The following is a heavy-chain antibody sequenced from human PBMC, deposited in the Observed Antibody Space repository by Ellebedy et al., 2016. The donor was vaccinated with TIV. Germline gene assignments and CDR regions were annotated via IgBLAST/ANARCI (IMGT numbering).Heavy chain of an antibody. J-gene: IGHJ3*02. V-gene: IGHV3-23*01. CDR1: GFTFSSHA. Sequence: GESLKISCAASGFTFSSHAMSWVRQAPGKGLEWVSAISGSGGSTYYADSVKSRFTISRDNSKNTLYLQMYRLRAEDTAVYYCAKGGVTTRNAFDIWGQGTMVTVSS. CDR3: AKGGVTTRNAFDI. D-gene: IGHD4-17*01. CDR2: ISGSGGST.